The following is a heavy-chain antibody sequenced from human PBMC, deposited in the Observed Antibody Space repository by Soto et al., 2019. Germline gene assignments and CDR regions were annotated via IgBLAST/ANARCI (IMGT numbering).Heavy chain of an antibody. J-gene: IGHJ4*02. CDR2: IYYSGST. CDR1: GGSVSSGSYY. Sequence: SETMSLTCTVSGGSVSSGSYYWSWIRQPPGKGLEWIGYIYYSGSTNYNPSLKSRVTISVDTSKNQFSLKLSSVTAADTAVYYCARGPYYDILTGYYPHFDYWGQGTLVTVSS. CDR3: ARGPYYDILTGYYPHFDY. V-gene: IGHV4-61*01. D-gene: IGHD3-9*01.